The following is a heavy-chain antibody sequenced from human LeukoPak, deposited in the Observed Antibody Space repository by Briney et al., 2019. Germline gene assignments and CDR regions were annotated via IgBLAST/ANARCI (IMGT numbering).Heavy chain of an antibody. J-gene: IGHJ4*02. CDR2: ISGYNDNA. D-gene: IGHD1-1*01. CDR1: GYLFTNYG. V-gene: IGHV1-18*01. CDR3: ARDGNDVMGH. Sequence: ASVKVSCKASGYLFTNYGISWVRQAPGQGLEWVGWISGYNDNAHYAQKLQGRVTMTRETSTSTVYMELRSLGSDDTAIYYCARDGNDVMGHWGQGTQVTVSS.